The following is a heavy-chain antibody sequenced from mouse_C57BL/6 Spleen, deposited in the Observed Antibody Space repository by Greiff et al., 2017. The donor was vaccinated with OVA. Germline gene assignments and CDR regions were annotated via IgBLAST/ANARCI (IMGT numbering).Heavy chain of an antibody. CDR1: GYTFTSYG. CDR2: IYPRSGNT. J-gene: IGHJ4*01. D-gene: IGHD1-1*01. V-gene: IGHV1-81*01. Sequence: QVQLQQSGAELARPGASVKLSCKASGYTFTSYGISWVKQSTGQGLEWIGEIYPRSGNTYYNEKFKGKATLTADKSSSTAYMELRSLTSEDSAVYFCARSRGSSYDYAMDYWGQGTSVTVSS. CDR3: ARSRGSSYDYAMDY.